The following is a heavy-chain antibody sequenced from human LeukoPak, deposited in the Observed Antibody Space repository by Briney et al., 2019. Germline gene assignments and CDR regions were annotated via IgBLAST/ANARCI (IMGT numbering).Heavy chain of an antibody. Sequence: GGSLRLSCAASGFTFSSYSMNWVRQAPGKGLEWVSSISSSSSYISYADSVKGRFTISRDNAKNSLYLQMNSLRAEDTAVYYCARGLELRYFDWLLSGAYWGQGTLVTVSS. CDR2: ISSSSSYI. J-gene: IGHJ4*02. V-gene: IGHV3-21*01. CDR3: ARGLELRYFDWLLSGAY. CDR1: GFTFSSYS. D-gene: IGHD3-9*01.